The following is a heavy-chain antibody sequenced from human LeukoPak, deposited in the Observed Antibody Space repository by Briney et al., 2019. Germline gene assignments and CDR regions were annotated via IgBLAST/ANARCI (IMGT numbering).Heavy chain of an antibody. J-gene: IGHJ4*02. CDR1: GGSLSGYY. Sequence: SETPSLTCAVYGGSLSGYYWSWIRQPPGKGLEWIGEINHSGSTNYNPSLKSRVTISVDTSKNQFSLKLSSVTAADTAVYYCARGKGLLWFREFTFDYWGQGTLVTVSS. CDR2: INHSGST. CDR3: ARGKGLLWFREFTFDY. V-gene: IGHV4-34*01. D-gene: IGHD3-10*01.